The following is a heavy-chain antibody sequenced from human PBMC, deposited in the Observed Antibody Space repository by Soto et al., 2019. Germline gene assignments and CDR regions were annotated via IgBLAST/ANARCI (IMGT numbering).Heavy chain of an antibody. V-gene: IGHV1-69*02. D-gene: IGHD3-10*01. CDR1: GGTFSSYT. CDR2: IIPILGIA. CDR3: LMWFGESPAGENWFDP. Sequence: QVQLVQSGAEVKKPGSSVKVSCKASGGTFSSYTISWVRQAPGQGLEWMGRIIPILGIANYAQKFQGRVTITADKSTSTAYMELSSLRSEDTAVYYCLMWFGESPAGENWFDPWGQGTLVTVSS. J-gene: IGHJ5*02.